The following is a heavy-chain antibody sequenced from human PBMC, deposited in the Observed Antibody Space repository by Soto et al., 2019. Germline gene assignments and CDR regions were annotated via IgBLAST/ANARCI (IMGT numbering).Heavy chain of an antibody. Sequence: QVQLVQSGAEEKKPGASVKVSCKASGYIFTGYVINWVRPATGQGLEWLGWMNPNSVNTASAETFHGRVTMTRTTSISTAYMELSSLRSEDTAVYYCARGYADPSKYYYYMDVWGKGTTVTVSS. D-gene: IGHD2-8*01. CDR1: GYIFTGYV. CDR2: MNPNSVNT. V-gene: IGHV1-8*01. J-gene: IGHJ6*03. CDR3: ARGYADPSKYYYYMDV.